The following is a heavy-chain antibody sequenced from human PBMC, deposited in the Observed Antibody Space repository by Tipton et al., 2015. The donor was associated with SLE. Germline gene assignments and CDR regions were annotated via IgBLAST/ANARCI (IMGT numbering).Heavy chain of an antibody. CDR1: GGSINSGIYY. CDR3: ARGGWELTRPFDY. D-gene: IGHD1-26*01. V-gene: IGHV4-30-4*01. Sequence: TLSLTCTVSGGSINSGIYYWTWIRQAPGKGLEWIGYIFHTGSAYYTPSLESRLTISLDMSKNQFSLKLSSVTASDTAVYYCARGGWELTRPFDYWGQGTLVTVSS. J-gene: IGHJ4*02. CDR2: IFHTGSA.